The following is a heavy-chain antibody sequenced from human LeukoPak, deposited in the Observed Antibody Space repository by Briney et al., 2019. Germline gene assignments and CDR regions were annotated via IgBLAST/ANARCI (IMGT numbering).Heavy chain of an antibody. V-gene: IGHV1-69*13. CDR3: ATYYYDSSGSWIDY. D-gene: IGHD3-22*01. CDR2: IIPIFGTA. Sequence: ASVKVSCKASGGTFSSYAISWVRQAPGQGLEWMGGIIPIFGTANYAQKFQGRVTITADGSTSTAYMELSSLRSEDTAVYYCATYYYDSSGSWIDYWGQGTLVTVSS. J-gene: IGHJ4*02. CDR1: GGTFSSYA.